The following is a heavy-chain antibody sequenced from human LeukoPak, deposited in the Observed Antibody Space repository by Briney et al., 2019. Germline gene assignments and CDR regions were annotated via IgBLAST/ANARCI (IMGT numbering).Heavy chain of an antibody. V-gene: IGHV1-24*01. CDR1: GYTLTELS. CDR2: FDPEDGET. CDR3: AGGWEQRGDY. J-gene: IGHJ4*02. Sequence: GASVTVSCKVSGYTLTELSMHWVRQAPGKGLEGVGGFDPEDGETIYAQKFQGRVTMTEDTSTDTAYMERGSLRSEDTAVYYCAGGWEQRGDYWGQATLVTVCS. D-gene: IGHD1-26*01.